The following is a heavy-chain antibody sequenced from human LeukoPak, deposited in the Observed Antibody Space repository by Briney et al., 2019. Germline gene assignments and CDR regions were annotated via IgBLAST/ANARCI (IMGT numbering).Heavy chain of an antibody. D-gene: IGHD3-10*01. Sequence: GASVKVSCKASGYTFTGYYMHWVRQAPGQGLEWMGWINPNSGGTNYAQKFQGRVTMTRDTSTNTAYMELSRLRSDDTAVYYCVRMVGGSGSYYWLDPWGQGTLVTVSS. J-gene: IGHJ5*02. CDR1: GYTFTGYY. V-gene: IGHV1-2*02. CDR3: VRMVGGSGSYYWLDP. CDR2: INPNSGGT.